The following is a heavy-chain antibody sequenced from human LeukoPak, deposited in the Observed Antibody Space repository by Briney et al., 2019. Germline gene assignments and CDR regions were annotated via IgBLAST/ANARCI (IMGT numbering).Heavy chain of an antibody. CDR2: IIPIFGTA. CDR3: AEQYSGSWFDP. D-gene: IGHD1-26*01. CDR1: GGTFSSYA. V-gene: IGHV1-69*05. J-gene: IGHJ5*02. Sequence: SVKVSCKASGGTFSSYAISWVRQAPGQGVEWMGRIIPIFGTANYEQKFKGRGTITTDESTSTAYMELSSLRSEDTAVYYCAEQYSGSWFDPWGQGTLVTVSS.